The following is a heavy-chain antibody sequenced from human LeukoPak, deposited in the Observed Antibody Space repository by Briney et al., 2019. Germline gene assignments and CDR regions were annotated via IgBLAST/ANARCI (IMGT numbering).Heavy chain of an antibody. CDR1: GGSISSSSYY. D-gene: IGHD6-19*01. CDR2: IYYSGST. Sequence: SETLSLTCTVSGGSISSSSYYWGWIRQPPGKGLEWIGSIYYSGSTYYNPSLKSRVTISVDTSKNQFSLKLSSVTAADTAVYYCARQASGYSSGWYYFDYWGQGTLVTVSS. CDR3: ARQASGYSSGWYYFDY. J-gene: IGHJ4*02. V-gene: IGHV4-39*01.